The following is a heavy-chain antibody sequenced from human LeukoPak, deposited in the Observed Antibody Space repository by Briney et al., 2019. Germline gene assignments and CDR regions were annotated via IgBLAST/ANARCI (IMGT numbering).Heavy chain of an antibody. J-gene: IGHJ4*02. CDR1: AFTFSTHW. CDR2: MKKGGSET. V-gene: IGHV3-7*03. D-gene: IGHD3-10*01. Sequence: PAGSLTLSCGASAFTFSTHWMDWVRQAPGKGLEWVANMKKGGSETNYVGSVKGRFTVSRDDAKNSVYLQVDSLRAEDTAIYYCARGPHYGSRSDHLDYWGQGTLVTVSS. CDR3: ARGPHYGSRSDHLDY.